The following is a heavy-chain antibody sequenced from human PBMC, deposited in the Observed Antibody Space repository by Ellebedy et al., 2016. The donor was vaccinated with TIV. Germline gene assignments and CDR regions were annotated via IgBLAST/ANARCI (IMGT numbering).Heavy chain of an antibody. CDR1: GDTVSSTTAA. J-gene: IGHJ3*02. D-gene: IGHD2/OR15-2a*01. Sequence: SQTLSLTCAISGDTVSSTTAAWNWVRQSPSRGLEWLGRTYYRSTWHSDYALSMEGRMTINPDTSNNQFSLKLSSLTAADTAVYYCARDCFYDGYAFDIWGQGTMVTVSS. V-gene: IGHV6-1*01. CDR2: TYYRSTWHS. CDR3: ARDCFYDGYAFDI.